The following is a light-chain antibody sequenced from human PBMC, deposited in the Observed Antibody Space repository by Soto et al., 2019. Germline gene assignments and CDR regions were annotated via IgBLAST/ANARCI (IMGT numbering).Light chain of an antibody. CDR3: QQYGRSPYT. Sequence: EIVLTQSPGALPLSPGERATLSCRASQTASSSHLAWYQQKPGQAPRLLIYDASSRATGISDRFSGSGSGTDFTLTISRLEPEDFAVYYCQQYGRSPYTFGQGTKVEIK. J-gene: IGKJ2*01. CDR2: DAS. V-gene: IGKV3-20*01. CDR1: QTASSSH.